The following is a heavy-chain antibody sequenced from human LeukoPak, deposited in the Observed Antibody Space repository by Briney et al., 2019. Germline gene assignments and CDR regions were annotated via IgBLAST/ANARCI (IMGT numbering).Heavy chain of an antibody. CDR1: GYSFSSYW. CDR3: ARLGIAVAERCFRH. V-gene: IGHV5-51*01. J-gene: IGHJ1*01. Sequence: GESLKISCKGSGYSFSSYWIGWVRQRPGKGLEWMGIIYPGDSDTRYSPSFQGQVTISADKSISVAYLQWSSLKASDTAMYYCARLGIAVAERCFRHWGQGTLVTVSS. D-gene: IGHD6-19*01. CDR2: IYPGDSDT.